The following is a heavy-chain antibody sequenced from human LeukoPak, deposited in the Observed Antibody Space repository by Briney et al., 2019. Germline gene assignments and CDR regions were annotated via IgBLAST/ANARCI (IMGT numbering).Heavy chain of an antibody. J-gene: IGHJ4*02. CDR3: AKSDYYGASDY. CDR2: IYYSGST. V-gene: IGHV4-59*01. Sequence: SETLSLTCTVSAGSISLYNTYYWNWIRQSPGKGLEWIGYIYYSGSTSYNPSLKSRVTISVDTFRNQFSLKLTSVTAADTAIYYCAKSDYYGASDYWGQGTLVAVSS. D-gene: IGHD3-10*01. CDR1: AGSISLYNTYY.